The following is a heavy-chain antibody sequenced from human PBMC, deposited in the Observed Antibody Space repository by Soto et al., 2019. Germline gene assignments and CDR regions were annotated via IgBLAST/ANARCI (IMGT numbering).Heavy chain of an antibody. V-gene: IGHV4-59*08. D-gene: IGHD4-17*01. J-gene: IGHJ3*02. CDR3: ARRYGGAFDI. CDR2: IFYSGST. Sequence: PSETLSLTCTVSGGSISSYYWSWIRQPPGKGLEWIGYIFYSGSTNYNPSLKSRVTISVETSKNQFSLKLSSVTAADTAVYYCARRYGGAFDIWGQGTMVTVSS. CDR1: GGSISSYY.